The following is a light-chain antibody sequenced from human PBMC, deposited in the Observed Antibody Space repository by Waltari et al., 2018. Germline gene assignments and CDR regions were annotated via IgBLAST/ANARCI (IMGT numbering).Light chain of an antibody. J-gene: IGKJ1*01. V-gene: IGKV1-9*01. CDR2: ASS. Sequence: DIQLTQSPSFLSASIRNRVTITCRAGQCISNFLAWYQQKSGKAPNLLIYASSTLQSGVPSRFSGSGSGTEFTLTISSLQPEDFATYYCQQLNSYAWTFGQGTKVEIK. CDR1: QCISNF. CDR3: QQLNSYAWT.